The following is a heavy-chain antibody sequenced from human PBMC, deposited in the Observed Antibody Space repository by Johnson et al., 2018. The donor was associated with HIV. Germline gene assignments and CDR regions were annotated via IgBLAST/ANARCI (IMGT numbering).Heavy chain of an antibody. CDR2: VSYDGSVK. V-gene: IGHV3-30*04. D-gene: IGHD5-18*01. CDR1: GFAFSGYA. CDR3: AKEGTTMEVDI. Sequence: QVQLVESGGGVVQPRRSLRLSCAASGFAFSGYALHWVRQAPGKGLEWVALVSYDGSVKYYADSVKGRFIISRDNSKNTLYLQLNSLRAEDTAVYYCAKEGTTMEVDIWGQGTMVTVSS. J-gene: IGHJ3*02.